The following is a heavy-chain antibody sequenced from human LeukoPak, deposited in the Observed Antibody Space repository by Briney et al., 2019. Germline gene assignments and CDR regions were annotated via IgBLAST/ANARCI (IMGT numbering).Heavy chain of an antibody. V-gene: IGHV3-21*04. J-gene: IGHJ4*02. Sequence: GGSLRLSCEVSEFTFSIYSMYWVRQAPGKGLEWVSSISSSSSYIDYADSVKGRFTISRDNSKNTLYLQMNSLRAEDTAVYYCAKAPGPGYYYHFDYWGQGTLVTVSS. CDR1: EFTFSIYS. CDR2: ISSSSSYI. D-gene: IGHD3-22*01. CDR3: AKAPGPGYYYHFDY.